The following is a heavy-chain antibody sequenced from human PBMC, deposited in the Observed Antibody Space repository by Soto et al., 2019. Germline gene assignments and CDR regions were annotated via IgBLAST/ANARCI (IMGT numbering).Heavy chain of an antibody. CDR3: ARDIPLYSSPAYGMDV. CDR2: IWYDGSNK. D-gene: IGHD6-13*01. J-gene: IGHJ6*02. V-gene: IGHV3-33*01. Sequence: QVQLVESGGGVVQPGRSLRLSCAASGFTFSSYGMHWVRQAPGKGLEWVAVIWYDGSNKYYADSVKGRFTISRDNSKNTLYLQMNSLRAEDTAVYYCARDIPLYSSPAYGMDVWGQGTTVTVSS. CDR1: GFTFSSYG.